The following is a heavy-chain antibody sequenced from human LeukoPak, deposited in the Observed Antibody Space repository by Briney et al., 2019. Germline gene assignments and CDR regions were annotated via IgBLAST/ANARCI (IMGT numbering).Heavy chain of an antibody. CDR2: IWYDGGNK. Sequence: GGSLRLSCAASGFTFSSHGMHWVRKAPGKGLVWVAVIWYDGGNKYYADSVKGRFTISRDNSKNTLYLQMNSLRAEDTAVYYCARGPQYSSSYDYWGQGTLVIVSS. CDR1: GFTFSSHG. D-gene: IGHD6-13*01. CDR3: ARGPQYSSSYDY. J-gene: IGHJ4*02. V-gene: IGHV3-33*08.